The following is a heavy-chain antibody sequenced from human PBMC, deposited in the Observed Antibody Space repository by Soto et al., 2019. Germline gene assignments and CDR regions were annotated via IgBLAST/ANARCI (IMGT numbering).Heavy chain of an antibody. CDR2: ISSDGDTI. J-gene: IGHJ6*02. Sequence: EVQLIDSGGGWVQPGTSLRVSCAASGFTFHEYAMHWVRQAPGKGLEWVSGISSDGDTIAYVDSVQGRFTVFRDNAKNSLYLQMNSLRAEDTALYYCTKGGYDLIYYFGMDVWGQGTTVTVSS. CDR3: TKGGYDLIYYFGMDV. CDR1: GFTFHEYA. V-gene: IGHV3-9*01. D-gene: IGHD5-12*01.